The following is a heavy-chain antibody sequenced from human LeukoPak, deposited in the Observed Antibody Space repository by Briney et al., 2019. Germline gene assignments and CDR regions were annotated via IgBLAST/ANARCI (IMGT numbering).Heavy chain of an antibody. CDR1: GYTFTSYG. CDR2: ISAYNGNT. Sequence: GASVKVSCKVSGYTFTSYGISWVRQAPGQGLEWMGWISAYNGNTNYAQKLQGRVTMTTDTSTSTAYMELRSLRSDDTAVYYCAREGDCSSTSCYGNWFDPWGQGTLVTVSS. J-gene: IGHJ5*02. D-gene: IGHD2-2*01. CDR3: AREGDCSSTSCYGNWFDP. V-gene: IGHV1-18*01.